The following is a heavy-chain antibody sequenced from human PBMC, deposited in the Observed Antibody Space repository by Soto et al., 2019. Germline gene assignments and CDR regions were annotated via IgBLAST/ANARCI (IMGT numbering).Heavy chain of an antibody. V-gene: IGHV3-30-3*01. CDR2: ISYDGSNK. J-gene: IGHJ4*02. Sequence: SLRLSCAASGFTFSSYAMHWVRQAPGKGLEWVAVISYDGSNKYYADSVKGRFTISRDNSKNTLYLQMNSLRAEDTAVYYCASMGGRPNIVVVVAATPFDYWGQGTLVTVSS. D-gene: IGHD2-15*01. CDR1: GFTFSSYA. CDR3: ASMGGRPNIVVVVAATPFDY.